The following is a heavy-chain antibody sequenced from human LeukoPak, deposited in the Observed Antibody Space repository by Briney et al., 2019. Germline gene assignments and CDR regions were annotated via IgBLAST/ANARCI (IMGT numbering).Heavy chain of an antibody. CDR1: GDSIDSYY. D-gene: IGHD1-26*01. V-gene: IGHV4-59*01. J-gene: IGHJ4*02. CDR2: VFYSGPT. CDR3: AGRSARYFDS. Sequence: PSETLSLTRTVSGDSIDSYYWSWIRQPPGGGLQWIGYVFYSGPTNYDASLKSRVAISVDRSKNQFSLKLTSVSAADTAVYYCAGRSARYFDSWGQGTPVTVSS.